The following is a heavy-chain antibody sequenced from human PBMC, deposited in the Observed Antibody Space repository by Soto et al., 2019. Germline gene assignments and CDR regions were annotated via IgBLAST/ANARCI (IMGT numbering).Heavy chain of an antibody. CDR1: GGSISSGGYY. D-gene: IGHD6-13*01. J-gene: IGHJ4*02. V-gene: IGHV4-31*03. CDR2: IYYSGST. Sequence: SETLSLTCTVSGGSISSGGYYWSWIRQHPGKGLEWIGYIYYSGSTYYNPSLKSRVTISVDTSKSQFSLKLSSVTAADTAVYYCVRSFGVAAAGPFDYWGQGTLVTVSS. CDR3: VRSFGVAAAGPFDY.